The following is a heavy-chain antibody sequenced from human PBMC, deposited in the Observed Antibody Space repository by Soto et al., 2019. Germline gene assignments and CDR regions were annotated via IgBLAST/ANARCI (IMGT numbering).Heavy chain of an antibody. D-gene: IGHD2-8*01. J-gene: IGHJ5*02. Sequence: PSETLSLTCAVSGGSISSGDYSWSWIRQPPGKVLEWIVYIYLIGSTYYSPSLKSRVTISIDRSNNQLSLNVSSVTSSDTAVYYXGRAGPGFCNNVVCWFDPWGQGTLVTVSS. CDR3: GRAGPGFCNNVVCWFDP. V-gene: IGHV4-30-2*01. CDR1: GGSISSGDYS. CDR2: IYLIGST.